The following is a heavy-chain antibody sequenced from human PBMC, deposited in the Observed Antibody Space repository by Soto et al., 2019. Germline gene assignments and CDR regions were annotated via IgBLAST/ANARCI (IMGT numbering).Heavy chain of an antibody. CDR2: INPNSGGT. V-gene: IGHV1-2*04. CDR1: GYTFTGYY. CDR3: ARVAQRGSASPSRRYYYGMDV. D-gene: IGHD2-15*01. Sequence: QVQLVQSGAEVKKPGASVKVSCKASGYTFTGYYMHWVRQAPGQGLEWMGWINPNSGGTNYAQKFQGWVTRTRDTSISTAYMELSRLRSDDTAVYYCARVAQRGSASPSRRYYYGMDVWGQGTTVTVSS. J-gene: IGHJ6*02.